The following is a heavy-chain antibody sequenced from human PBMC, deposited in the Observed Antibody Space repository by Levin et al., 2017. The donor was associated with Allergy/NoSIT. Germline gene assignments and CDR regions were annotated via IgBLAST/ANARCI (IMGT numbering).Heavy chain of an antibody. CDR3: ARGDCSSTSCSTPNKNWFDP. D-gene: IGHD2-2*01. V-gene: IGHV3-23*01. Sequence: GGSLRLSCAASGFTFSTYAMSWFRQAPGQGLEWVSAISGSGGSTYYPDSVKGRFTISRDNSKDTLYLQMNSLRAEDTAVYYCARGDCSSTSCSTPNKNWFDPWGQGTLVTVSS. J-gene: IGHJ5*02. CDR1: GFTFSTYA. CDR2: ISGSGGST.